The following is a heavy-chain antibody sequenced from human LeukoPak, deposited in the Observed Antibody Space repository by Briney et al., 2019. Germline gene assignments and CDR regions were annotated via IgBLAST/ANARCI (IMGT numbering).Heavy chain of an antibody. V-gene: IGHV3-66*02. CDR1: ELTVSDDY. J-gene: IGHJ4*02. CDR3: ARGDYYYGSGSYPVY. Sequence: GGSLRLSCAASELTVSDDYMSWVRQTPGKGLEWVSAITSSSSGGITYYADSVKGRFTISRDNSKNTLYLQMNSLRAEDTAVYYCARGDYYYGSGSYPVYWGQGTLVTVSS. CDR2: ITSSSSGGIT. D-gene: IGHD3-10*01.